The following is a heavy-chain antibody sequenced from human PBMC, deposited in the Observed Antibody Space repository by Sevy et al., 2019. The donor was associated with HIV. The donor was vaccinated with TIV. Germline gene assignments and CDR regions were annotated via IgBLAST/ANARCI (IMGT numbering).Heavy chain of an antibody. CDR2: IYPGDSDT. D-gene: IGHD6-19*01. J-gene: IGHJ4*02. V-gene: IGHV5-51*01. CDR1: GYSFTSYW. CDR3: ARLVPGAVAATGYFDY. Sequence: GESLKISCKGSGYSFTSYWIGWVRQMPGKGLAWMGIIYPGDSDTRYSPSFQGQVTISADKSISTAYLQWSSLKASDTAMYYCARLVPGAVAATGYFDYWGQGTLVTVSS.